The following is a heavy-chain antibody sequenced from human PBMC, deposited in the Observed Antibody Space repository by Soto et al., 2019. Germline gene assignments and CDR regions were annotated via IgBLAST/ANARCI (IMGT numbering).Heavy chain of an antibody. D-gene: IGHD2-8*01. CDR3: TTCCTNGVPPHYYYGMDV. CDR1: GFTFSNAW. J-gene: IGHJ6*02. V-gene: IGHV3-15*07. CDR2: IKSKTDGGTT. Sequence: GGSLRLSCAASGFTFSNAWMNWVRQAPGKGLEWVGRIKSKTDGGTTDYAAPVKGRFTISRDDSKNTLYLQMNILKTEDTAVYYCTTCCTNGVPPHYYYGMDVWGQGTTVTVSS.